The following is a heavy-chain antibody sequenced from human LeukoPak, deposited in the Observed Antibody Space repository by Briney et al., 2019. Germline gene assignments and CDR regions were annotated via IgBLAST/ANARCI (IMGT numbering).Heavy chain of an antibody. CDR3: ARGRNYYDSSGSLGDFDY. Sequence: SETLSLTCTVSGGSISSSSYYWGWIRQPPGKGLEWIGSIYYSGSTSYNPSLKSRVTISVDTSKNQFSLKLSSVTAADTAVYYCARGRNYYDSSGSLGDFDYWGQGTLVTVSS. V-gene: IGHV4-39*07. CDR1: GGSISSSSYY. D-gene: IGHD3-22*01. J-gene: IGHJ4*02. CDR2: IYYSGST.